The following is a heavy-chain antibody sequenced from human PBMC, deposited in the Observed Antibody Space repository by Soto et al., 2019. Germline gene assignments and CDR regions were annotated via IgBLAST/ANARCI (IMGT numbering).Heavy chain of an antibody. CDR1: GYTFTSEA. Sequence: QVLLVQSGAEVKKPGASVRVSCRGSGYTFTSEAINWVRQAPGQGLEWMGWISGYNGNTKYAQKLQDRVTMTTDTSTNTAYMELRSLRSDDTAVYYCARPIRGMYGMDVWGQGTTVTVSS. CDR3: ARPIRGMYGMDV. CDR2: ISGYNGNT. D-gene: IGHD6-13*01. J-gene: IGHJ6*02. V-gene: IGHV1-18*01.